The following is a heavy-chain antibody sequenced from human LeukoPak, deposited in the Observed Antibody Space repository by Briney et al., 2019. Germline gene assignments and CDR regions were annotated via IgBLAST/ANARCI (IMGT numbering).Heavy chain of an antibody. CDR2: IYYSGST. CDR3: ARCKGVTPRGYYYYMDV. J-gene: IGHJ6*03. CDR1: GGSISSSSYY. V-gene: IGHV4-39*07. D-gene: IGHD3-10*01. Sequence: PSETLSLTCTVSGGSISSSSYYWGWIRQPPGKGLEWIGSIYYSGSTYYNPSLKSRVTISVDTSKNQFSLKLGSVTAADTAVYYCARCKGVTPRGYYYYMDVWGKGTTVTVSS.